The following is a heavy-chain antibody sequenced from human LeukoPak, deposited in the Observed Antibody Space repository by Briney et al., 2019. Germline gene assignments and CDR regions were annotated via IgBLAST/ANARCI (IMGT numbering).Heavy chain of an antibody. D-gene: IGHD4-17*01. CDR1: GFTFGDYY. J-gene: IGHJ4*02. CDR3: ARDGGYGDYVDY. CDR2: ISSSGSTI. Sequence: SGGSLRLSCAASGFTFGDYYMSWLRQAPGKGLEWVSYISSSGSTIYYADSVKGRFTISRDNAKNSLYLQMNSLRAEDTAVYYCARDGGYGDYVDYWGQGTLVTVSS. V-gene: IGHV3-11*01.